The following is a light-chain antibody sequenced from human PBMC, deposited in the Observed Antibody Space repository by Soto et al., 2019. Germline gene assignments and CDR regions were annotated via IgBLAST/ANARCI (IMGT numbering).Light chain of an antibody. Sequence: QSALTQPASVSGSPGQSITISCTGTSSDVGGYTYVSWYQQHPGKAPKLMIYDVSNRPSGVSNRFSGSKSGNTASLTISGLQAEDEAEYYCSSYTSSSTPVVFGGGTQLTVL. V-gene: IGLV2-14*01. J-gene: IGLJ2*01. CDR1: SSDVGGYTY. CDR2: DVS. CDR3: SSYTSSSTPVV.